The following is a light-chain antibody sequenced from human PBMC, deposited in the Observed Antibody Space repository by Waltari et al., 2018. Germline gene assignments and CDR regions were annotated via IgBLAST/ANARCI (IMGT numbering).Light chain of an antibody. CDR1: RANIGGRY. CDR2: RNN. Sequence: QSVLTQPPSESGTPGQRVIISCSGSRANIGGRYVYWYQHLPGQAPKLLINRNNQRPAGVPSRFSGSKSGTSASLAISGLRSEDEGDYFCATWDDTIGGPVFGGGTKLTVL. J-gene: IGLJ2*01. CDR3: ATWDDTIGGPV. V-gene: IGLV1-47*01.